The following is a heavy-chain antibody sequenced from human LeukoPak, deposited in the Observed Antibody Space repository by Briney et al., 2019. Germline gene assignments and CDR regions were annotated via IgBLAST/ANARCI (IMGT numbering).Heavy chain of an antibody. V-gene: IGHV1-69*06. CDR3: ARGAVLRYFDWLGSGAAFDI. CDR2: IIPIFGTA. CDR1: GGTFSSYA. D-gene: IGHD3-9*01. Sequence: SVKVSCKASGGTFSSYAISWVRQAPGQGLEWMGGIIPIFGTANYAQKFQGRVTITADKSTSTAYMELSSLRSEDTAVYYCARGAVLRYFDWLGSGAAFDIWGQGTMVTVSS. J-gene: IGHJ3*02.